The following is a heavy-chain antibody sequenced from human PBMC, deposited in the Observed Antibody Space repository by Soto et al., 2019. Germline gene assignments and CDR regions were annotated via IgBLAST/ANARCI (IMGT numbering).Heavy chain of an antibody. CDR3: ATRGYSGSADGMDV. CDR2: FDPEDGET. Sequence: SVKVSCKVSGYTLTELSMHWVRQSPGKGLEWMGGFDPEDGETIYAQKFQGRVTMTEDTSTDTAYMELSSLRSEDTAVYYCATRGYSGSADGMDVWGQGTTVTVSS. V-gene: IGHV1-24*01. D-gene: IGHD1-26*01. CDR1: GYTLTELS. J-gene: IGHJ6*02.